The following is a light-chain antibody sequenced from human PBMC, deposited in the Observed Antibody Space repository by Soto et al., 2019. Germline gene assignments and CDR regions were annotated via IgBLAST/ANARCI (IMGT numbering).Light chain of an antibody. V-gene: IGKV3-20*01. CDR2: GIS. CDR1: QSVGRRY. J-gene: IGKJ5*01. Sequence: EILLTQDPGTPALPPGERAPLSFRASQSVGRRYLAWYQQKPGQAPRLLISGISKRATGIPDRFSGGGSGTDFTLTISRLEPEDFALYICQQYDASPITFGQGTLLE. CDR3: QQYDASPIT.